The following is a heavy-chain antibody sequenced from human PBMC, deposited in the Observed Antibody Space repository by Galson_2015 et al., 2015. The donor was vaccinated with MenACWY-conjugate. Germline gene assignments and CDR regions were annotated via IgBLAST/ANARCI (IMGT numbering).Heavy chain of an antibody. J-gene: IGHJ4*02. CDR2: ISGSGGRT. CDR3: AKDRLADAGTIDY. V-gene: IGHV3-23*01. CDR1: GFTFSSYA. Sequence: SLRLSCAASGFTFSSYAMSWVRQAPGKGLEWVSVISGSGGRTYYADSVKGRFTISRDNSRNTLYLQMNSLRAEDTAVYYCAKDRLADAGTIDYWGQGTLVTVSS. D-gene: IGHD1-7*01.